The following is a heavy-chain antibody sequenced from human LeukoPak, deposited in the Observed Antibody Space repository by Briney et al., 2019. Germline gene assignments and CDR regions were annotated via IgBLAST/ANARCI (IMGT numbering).Heavy chain of an antibody. V-gene: IGHV3-7*03. Sequence: GGSLRLSCAASGFTFSSYWMSWVRQAPGKGLEWVANIKQEGSEKYYVDSVKGRFTISRDNAKNSLYLQMNSLRAEDTAIYYCAKNGDRGAYCSGGSCYPYYYYYMDVWGKGTTVTISS. J-gene: IGHJ6*03. D-gene: IGHD2-15*01. CDR1: GFTFSSYW. CDR2: IKQEGSEK. CDR3: AKNGDRGAYCSGGSCYPYYYYYMDV.